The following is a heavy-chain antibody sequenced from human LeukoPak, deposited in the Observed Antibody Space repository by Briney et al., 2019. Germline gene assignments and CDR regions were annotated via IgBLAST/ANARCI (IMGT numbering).Heavy chain of an antibody. V-gene: IGHV4-34*01. D-gene: IGHD3-10*01. CDR2: INHSGST. Sequence: PSETLSLTCAVYGGSFSGYYWSWIRQPPGKGLEWIGEINHSGSTNYNPSLKSRVTISVDTSKKQFSLKLSSVTAADTAVYYCARVHYYGSGNIDYWGQGTLVTASS. CDR3: ARVHYYGSGNIDY. CDR1: GGSFSGYY. J-gene: IGHJ4*02.